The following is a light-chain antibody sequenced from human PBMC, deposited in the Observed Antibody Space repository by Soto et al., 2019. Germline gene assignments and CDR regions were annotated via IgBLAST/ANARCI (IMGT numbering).Light chain of an antibody. J-gene: IGLJ1*01. CDR2: DVN. CDR3: CSYATGSVYV. CDR1: SSDVGGYNY. Sequence: QSALTQPASVSGSPGQSITISCTGTSSDVGGYNYVSWYQQHPGKVPKLMMFDVNNRPSGFSNRFSGSKSGNTASLTISGLQAEDEADYFFCSYATGSVYVFGTGTQLTVL. V-gene: IGLV2-14*01.